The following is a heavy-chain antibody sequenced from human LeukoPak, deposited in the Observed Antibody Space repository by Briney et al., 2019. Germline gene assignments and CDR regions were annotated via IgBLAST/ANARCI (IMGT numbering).Heavy chain of an antibody. V-gene: IGHV4-30-2*01. CDR1: GGSISSGGYY. CDR3: ARRIGAARGAVDY. CDR2: IYHSGST. D-gene: IGHD6-13*01. Sequence: SETLSLTCTVSGGSISSGGYYWSWIRQPPGKGLEWIGYIYHSGSTYYNPSLKSRVTISVDRSKNQFSLKLSSVTAADTAVYYCARRIGAARGAVDYWSHGTLVTVSS. J-gene: IGHJ4*01.